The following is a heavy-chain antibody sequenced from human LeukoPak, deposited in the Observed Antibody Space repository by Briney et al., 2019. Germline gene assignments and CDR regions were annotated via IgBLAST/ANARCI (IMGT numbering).Heavy chain of an antibody. CDR1: GFTFDDYA. CDR3: AKDTGGSGWYLSFDY. Sequence: PGGSLRLSCAASGFTFDDYAMHWVRQAPGKGLEWVSGISWNSGSIGYADSVKGRFAISRDNAKNSLYLQMNSLRAEDTALYYCAKDTGGSGWYLSFDYWGQGTLVTVSS. V-gene: IGHV3-9*01. CDR2: ISWNSGSI. D-gene: IGHD6-19*01. J-gene: IGHJ4*02.